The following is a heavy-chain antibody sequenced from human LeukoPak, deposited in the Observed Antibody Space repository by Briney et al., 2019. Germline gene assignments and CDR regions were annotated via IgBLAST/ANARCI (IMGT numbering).Heavy chain of an antibody. CDR1: GRSFSSYA. Sequence: PGGSLRLSCAASGRSFSSYAMSWVRQTPGKGLEWVSSISGSSDSTYYADSVKGRFTISRDTSKNTVYLQMNSLRAEDTAVYYCARRGGRALTSPPDLTWSQGTLVTVSS. D-gene: IGHD1-14*01. J-gene: IGHJ4*02. CDR2: ISGSSDST. CDR3: ARRGGRALTSPPDLT. V-gene: IGHV3-23*01.